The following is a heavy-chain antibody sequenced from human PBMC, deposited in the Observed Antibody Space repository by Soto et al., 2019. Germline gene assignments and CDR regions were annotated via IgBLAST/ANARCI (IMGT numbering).Heavy chain of an antibody. D-gene: IGHD2-2*01. J-gene: IGHJ6*02. CDR1: GYTFTSYG. CDR3: ARDRSCSSTSCYLYYYYGMDV. V-gene: IGHV1-18*04. CDR2: ISAYNGNT. Sequence: ASVKVSCKASGYTFTSYGISWVRQAPGQGLEWMGWISAYNGNTNYAQKLQGRVTMTTDTSTSTAYMELRSLRSDDTAVYYCARDRSCSSTSCYLYYYYGMDVWGQGTTVTVSS.